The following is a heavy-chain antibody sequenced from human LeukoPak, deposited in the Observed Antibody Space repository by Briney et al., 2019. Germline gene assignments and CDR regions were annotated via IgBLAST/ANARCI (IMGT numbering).Heavy chain of an antibody. D-gene: IGHD3-16*01. CDR3: TRYGGPYYFDY. CDR2: IRSKAYGGTT. CDR1: GFTFGDYA. J-gene: IGHJ4*02. Sequence: GGSLRLSCTASGFTFGDYAMSWVRQAPGKGLEWVGFIRSKAYGGTTEYAASVKGRFTISRDDSKSIAYLQMNSLKTEDTAVYYCTRYGGPYYFDYWGQGTLVTVSS. V-gene: IGHV3-49*04.